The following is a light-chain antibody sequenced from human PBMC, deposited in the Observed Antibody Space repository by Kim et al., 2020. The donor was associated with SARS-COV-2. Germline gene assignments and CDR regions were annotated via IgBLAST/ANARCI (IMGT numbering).Light chain of an antibody. CDR1: QGISNA. J-gene: IGKJ4*01. CDR2: DAS. CDR3: PQFKSYPLS. V-gene: IGKV1-13*02. Sequence: IQLTQSPASLSASVGDRVTITCRASQGISNALAWYQQKPGKPPNLLIYDASSLEGGVPSRFSGSGSGTDFTLTIYSLQPEDFATFYCPQFKSYPLSFGGRAQVDI.